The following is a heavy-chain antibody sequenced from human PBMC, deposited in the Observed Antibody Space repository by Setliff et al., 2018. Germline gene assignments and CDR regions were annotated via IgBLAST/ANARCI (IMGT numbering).Heavy chain of an antibody. V-gene: IGHV1-18*01. J-gene: IGHJ4*02. CDR2: INFSGGKT. D-gene: IGHD5-18*01. CDR1: GYTFTNYG. CDR3: ARAPSVELVTIRTNSWFTY. Sequence: ASVKVSCKASGYTFTNYGISWVRQAPGQGLEWMGIINFSGGKTSYAQNFQGRVTLTTDTSTSTAYMELRSLTSDDSAFYYCARAPSVELVTIRTNSWFTYWGQGTQVTVSS.